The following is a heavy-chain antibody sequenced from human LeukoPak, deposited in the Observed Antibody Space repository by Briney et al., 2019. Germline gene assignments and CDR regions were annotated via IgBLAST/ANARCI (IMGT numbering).Heavy chain of an antibody. CDR3: ARRGASDYGDYDWYFDL. V-gene: IGHV1-2*02. Sequence: ASVKVSCKASGYTFTGYYMHWVRQAPGQGLEWMGWLNPNSGGTNYAQKFQGRVTMTRDTSISTAYMELSRLRSDDTAVYYCARRGASDYGDYDWYFDLWGRGTLVTVSS. CDR1: GYTFTGYY. CDR2: LNPNSGGT. J-gene: IGHJ2*01. D-gene: IGHD4-17*01.